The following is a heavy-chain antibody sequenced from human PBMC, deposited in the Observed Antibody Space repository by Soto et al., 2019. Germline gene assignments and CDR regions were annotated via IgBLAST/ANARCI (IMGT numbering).Heavy chain of an antibody. Sequence: PSESLSLTFSIPGASISCDDYYWSWFRQPPGKGLEWIVYISYSGSTYYNPSLKSRITISVDTSKTQFSLILSFVTAADTAVFYCAREVNNYYGMDVWGQGTTVTVSS. CDR1: GASISCDDYY. J-gene: IGHJ6*02. V-gene: IGHV4-30-4*01. CDR2: ISYSGST. CDR3: AREVNNYYGMDV.